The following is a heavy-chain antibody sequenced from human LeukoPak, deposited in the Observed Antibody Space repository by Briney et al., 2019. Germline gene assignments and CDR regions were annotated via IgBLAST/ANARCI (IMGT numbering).Heavy chain of an antibody. CDR3: AKSLQGDYYYYGMDV. Sequence: SETLSLTCTVSGGSISSSSYYWSWIRQPPGKGLEWIGYFYYSGGPNYNPSLKSRVTISADTSRNQFSLKLSSVTAADSAVYYCAKSLQGDYYYYGMDVWGQGTTVTVSS. CDR2: FYYSGGP. CDR1: GGSISSSSYY. J-gene: IGHJ6*02. V-gene: IGHV4-61*01.